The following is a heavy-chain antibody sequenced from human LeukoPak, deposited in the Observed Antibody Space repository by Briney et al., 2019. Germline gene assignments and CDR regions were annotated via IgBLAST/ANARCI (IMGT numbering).Heavy chain of an antibody. CDR2: INSDASVT. CDR3: ARVIAVAGTSVGVDA. D-gene: IGHD6-19*01. CDR1: GFTFSNYW. V-gene: IGHV3-74*01. Sequence: PGGSLRRSCAASGFTFSNYWRHWVRQTPGKGLVWVSRINSDASVTTYADSVKGRFTISRDNAKNTLYLQMNSLRAEDTAVYYCARVIAVAGTSVGVDAWGQGILVTVS. J-gene: IGHJ4*02.